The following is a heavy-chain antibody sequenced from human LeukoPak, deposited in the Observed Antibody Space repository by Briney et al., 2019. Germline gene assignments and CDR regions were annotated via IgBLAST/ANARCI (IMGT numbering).Heavy chain of an antibody. D-gene: IGHD3-22*01. J-gene: IGHJ4*02. V-gene: IGHV4-34*01. CDR2: INHSGST. Sequence: SETPSLTCAVYGGSFSGYYWSWIRQPPGKGLEWIGEINHSGSTNYNPSLKSRVTISVDTSKNQFSLKLSSVTAADTAVYYCARVLGDYYDSSGYYYIGYFDYWGQGTLVTVSS. CDR1: GGSFSGYY. CDR3: ARVLGDYYDSSGYYYIGYFDY.